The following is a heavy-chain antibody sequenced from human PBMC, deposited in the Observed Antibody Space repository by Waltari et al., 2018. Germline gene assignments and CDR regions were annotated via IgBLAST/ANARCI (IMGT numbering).Heavy chain of an antibody. D-gene: IGHD6-19*01. Sequence: EVQLVESGGDLVQPGGSLRLSCAASGFPFSRSAMSWVRQAPGKGLEWVSSITGSGGTTYYAASVKGQFTISRDNSKNTLYLQMNSLRAEDTAVYYCAKGETSGWYRCFDYWGQGALVTVSS. V-gene: IGHV3-23*04. CDR2: ITGSGGTT. J-gene: IGHJ4*02. CDR3: AKGETSGWYRCFDY. CDR1: GFPFSRSA.